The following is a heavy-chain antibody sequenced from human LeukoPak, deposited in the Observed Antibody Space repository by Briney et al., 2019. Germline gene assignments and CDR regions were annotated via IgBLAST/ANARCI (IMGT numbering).Heavy chain of an antibody. CDR2: TNPNSGGT. J-gene: IGHJ4*02. D-gene: IGHD2-21*01. CDR1: GYTFTGYC. Sequence: ASVKVSCKASGYTFTGYCMHWVGHAPGQGLEWMGWTNPNSGGTNYAQKFQGWVTMTRDTSISTAYMDLSRLRSDDTAVYYCARDPHTPYFSLDSWGQGTLVTVSS. V-gene: IGHV1-2*04. CDR3: ARDPHTPYFSLDS.